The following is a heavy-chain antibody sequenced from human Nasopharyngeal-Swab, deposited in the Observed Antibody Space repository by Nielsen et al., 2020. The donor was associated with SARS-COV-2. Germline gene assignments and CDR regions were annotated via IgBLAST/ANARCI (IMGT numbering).Heavy chain of an antibody. CDR2: INTNTGNP. J-gene: IGHJ6*02. D-gene: IGHD6-13*01. V-gene: IGHV7-4-1*02. CDR3: ARARYSSSWYEYYYYYYGMDV. CDR1: GYTFTSYA. Sequence: ASVKVSCKASGYTFTSYAMNWVRRAPGQGLEWMGWINTNTGNPTYAQGFTGRFVFSLDTSVSTAYLQISSLKAEDTAVYYCARARYSSSWYEYYYYYYGMDVWGQGTTVTVSS.